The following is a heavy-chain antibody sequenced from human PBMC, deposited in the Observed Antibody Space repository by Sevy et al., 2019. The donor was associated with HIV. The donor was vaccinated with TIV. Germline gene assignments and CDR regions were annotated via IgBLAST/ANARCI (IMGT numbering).Heavy chain of an antibody. J-gene: IGHJ6*02. CDR2: IKKDGSEK. Sequence: GGSLRLSCAASGFTFSRYWMSWVRQAPGKGLEWVANIKKDGSEKYYVDSVKGRFTISKDNAKNSLFLQMNSLRAEDTAVYYCARDCSSTSCLWVFDVSGQGTTVTVSS. D-gene: IGHD2-2*01. CDR3: ARDCSSTSCLWVFDV. V-gene: IGHV3-7*03. CDR1: GFTFSRYW.